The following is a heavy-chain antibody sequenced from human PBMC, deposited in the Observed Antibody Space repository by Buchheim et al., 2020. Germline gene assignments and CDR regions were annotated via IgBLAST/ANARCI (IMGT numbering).Heavy chain of an antibody. CDR2: IYYSGSP. CDR1: GGSISSSRYY. V-gene: IGHV4-39*01. J-gene: IGHJ2*01. D-gene: IGHD5-18*01. CDR3: ARRGIQLWSNWYFDL. Sequence: QLQLQESGPGLVKPSETLSLTCTVSGGSISSSRYYWGWIRQPPGKGLEWIVSIYYSGSPYYKPSIKSRVTISLDPSKNPFSLKLSSVTAADTAVYYCARRGIQLWSNWYFDLWGRGTL.